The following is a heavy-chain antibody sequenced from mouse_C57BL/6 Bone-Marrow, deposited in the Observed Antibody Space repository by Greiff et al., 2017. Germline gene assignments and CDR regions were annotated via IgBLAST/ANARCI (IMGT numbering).Heavy chain of an antibody. D-gene: IGHD1-1*01. Sequence: EVKLVESGGDLVKPGGSLKLSCAASGFTFSSYGMSWVRQTPDKRLEWVATISSGGSYTYYPDSVKGRFTISRDNAKNTLYLQMSSLKSEDTAMYYCARHGTTVVATDYWGQGTTLIVSS. V-gene: IGHV5-6*01. CDR3: ARHGTTVVATDY. CDR1: GFTFSSYG. CDR2: ISSGGSYT. J-gene: IGHJ2*01.